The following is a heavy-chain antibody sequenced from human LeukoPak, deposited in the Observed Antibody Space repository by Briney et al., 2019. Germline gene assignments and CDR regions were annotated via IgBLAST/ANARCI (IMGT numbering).Heavy chain of an antibody. CDR3: ARAPRDPYYYDSSGYMNY. Sequence: GGSLRLSCAASGFTFSSYSMNWVRQAPGKGLEWVSSISSSSSYIYYADSVKGRFTISRDNAKNSLYLQMNSLRAEDTAVYYCARAPRDPYYYDSSGYMNYWGQGTLVTVSS. J-gene: IGHJ4*02. V-gene: IGHV3-21*01. CDR2: ISSSSSYI. CDR1: GFTFSSYS. D-gene: IGHD3-22*01.